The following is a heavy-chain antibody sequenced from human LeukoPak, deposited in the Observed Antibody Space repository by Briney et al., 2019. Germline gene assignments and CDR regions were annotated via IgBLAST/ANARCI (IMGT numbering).Heavy chain of an antibody. D-gene: IGHD3-16*02. CDR3: ARGPYVWGSYRYTLADVGVDY. J-gene: IGHJ4*02. V-gene: IGHV1-8*02. Sequence: ASVKVSCKASGGTFSSYAISWVRQATGQGLEWMGWMNPNSGNTGYAQKFQGRVTMTRNTSISTAYMELSSLRSEDTAVYYCARGPYVWGSYRYTLADVGVDYWGQGTLVTVSS. CDR1: GGTFSSYA. CDR2: MNPNSGNT.